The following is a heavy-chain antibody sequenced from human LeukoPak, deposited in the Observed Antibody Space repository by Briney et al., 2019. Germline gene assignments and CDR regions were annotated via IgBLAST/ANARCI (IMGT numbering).Heavy chain of an antibody. D-gene: IGHD3-22*01. CDR3: ARPNITSYYDSRGYNAFDV. Sequence: GESLKISCKGSGYRFNAYWIAWVRQMPGKGLEWMGFIYPDYSDTRYSPSFQGQVTISADKSVRTAYLQWSSLKASDTALYYCARPNITSYYDSRGYNAFDVWGQGTMVTVSS. J-gene: IGHJ3*01. CDR2: IYPDYSDT. V-gene: IGHV5-51*01. CDR1: GYRFNAYW.